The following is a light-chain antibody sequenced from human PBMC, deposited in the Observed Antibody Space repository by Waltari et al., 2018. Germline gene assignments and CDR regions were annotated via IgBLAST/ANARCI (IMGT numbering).Light chain of an antibody. Sequence: QSVLTQPPSASATPGQRVTISCSGSSSNIGTNTVNWYQQLPGTAPKLLIYSNTQRPSGVPDRFSGSKSGTSASLSISGLQSEDETDYYCAAWDDSLHGPVFGGGTKVTVL. V-gene: IGLV1-44*01. CDR1: SSNIGTNT. CDR3: AAWDDSLHGPV. J-gene: IGLJ2*01. CDR2: SNT.